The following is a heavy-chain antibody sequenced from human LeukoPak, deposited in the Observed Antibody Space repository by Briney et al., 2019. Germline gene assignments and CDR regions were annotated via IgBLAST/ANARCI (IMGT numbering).Heavy chain of an antibody. Sequence: GGSLRLSCTASGFTFSMFWMHWVRHAPGKGLEWVSLINSNGRTTTYGDAVKGRFTISRDNAKNTLYLQMNRLTAEDTAMYFCARGGSTVTTISSSWGQGTLVTVSS. J-gene: IGHJ5*02. D-gene: IGHD4-11*01. CDR3: ARGGSTVTTISSS. V-gene: IGHV3-74*01. CDR1: GFTFSMFW. CDR2: INSNGRTT.